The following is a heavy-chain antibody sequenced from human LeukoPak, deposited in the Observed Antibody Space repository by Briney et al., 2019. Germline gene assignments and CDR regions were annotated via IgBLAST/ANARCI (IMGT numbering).Heavy chain of an antibody. CDR2: ISGSGGST. V-gene: IGHV3-23*01. CDR3: AKSHYYDSSGYYGDVGIDY. CDR1: GFTFSSYA. J-gene: IGHJ4*02. Sequence: GGSLRLSCAASGFTFSSYAMSWVRQAPGKGLEWGSAISGSGGSTYYADSVKGRFTISRDNSKNTLYLQMNSLRAEDTAVYYCAKSHYYDSSGYYGDVGIDYWGQGTLVTVSS. D-gene: IGHD3-22*01.